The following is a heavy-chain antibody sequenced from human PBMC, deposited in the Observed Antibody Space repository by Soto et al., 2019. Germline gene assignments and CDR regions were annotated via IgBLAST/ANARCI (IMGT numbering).Heavy chain of an antibody. CDR1: GFSFSTYT. J-gene: IGHJ4*01. D-gene: IGHD2-15*01. V-gene: IGHV3-23*01. CDR2: ISGSGGSP. Sequence: GGSLRLSCAASGFSFSTYTMSWVRRAPGKGLEWVSAISGSGGSPSYADSVQGRFTISRDNPKKTLYLQMNSLRAEDTAVYFCAKASDGGWPYYFDSWGHGTLVTVSS. CDR3: AKASDGGWPYYFDS.